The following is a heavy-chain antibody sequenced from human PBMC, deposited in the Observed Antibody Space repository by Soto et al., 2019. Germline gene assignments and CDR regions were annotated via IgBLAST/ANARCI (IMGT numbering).Heavy chain of an antibody. CDR1: GYTFTDYY. Sequence: QVQLVQSGAEVKRPGASVKVSCKASGYTFTDYYLHWVRQAPGQGLEWMGWINPNSGGTNYAQKFQGWVTMTRATSINTAYMELSRLRSDDTAIYYCARSGVVRLVGATRDAFDIWGQGTMVTVSS. CDR2: INPNSGGT. D-gene: IGHD1-26*01. V-gene: IGHV1-2*04. CDR3: ARSGVVRLVGATRDAFDI. J-gene: IGHJ3*02.